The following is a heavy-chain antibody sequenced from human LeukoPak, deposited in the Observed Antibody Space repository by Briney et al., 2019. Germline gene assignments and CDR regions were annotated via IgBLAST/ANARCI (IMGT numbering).Heavy chain of an antibody. V-gene: IGHV4-39*01. Sequence: PSETLSLTCTVSGGSISSSSYYWGWIRQPPGKGLEWIASINYSGSTYYYPSLKSRVTMSVDTSKNQFSLNLNSVTAADTAVYYCARSPIAAAGTRWFDPWDQGTLVTVSS. J-gene: IGHJ5*02. D-gene: IGHD6-13*01. CDR1: GGSISSSSYY. CDR2: INYSGST. CDR3: ARSPIAAAGTRWFDP.